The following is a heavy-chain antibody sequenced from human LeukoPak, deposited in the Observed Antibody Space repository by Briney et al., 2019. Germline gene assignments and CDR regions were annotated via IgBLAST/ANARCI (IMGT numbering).Heavy chain of an antibody. CDR1: GGSLSGYY. CDR2: INHSGST. V-gene: IGHV4-34*01. Sequence: SETLSLTCDVYGGSLSGYYWSWIRQPPGKGLEWIGEINHSGSTNYNPSLKSRVTISVDTSKNQFSLKLSSVTAADTAVYYCARSYGSGSYYRPFYYYYYGMDVWGQGTTVTVSS. CDR3: ARSYGSGSYYRPFYYYYYGMDV. D-gene: IGHD3-10*01. J-gene: IGHJ6*02.